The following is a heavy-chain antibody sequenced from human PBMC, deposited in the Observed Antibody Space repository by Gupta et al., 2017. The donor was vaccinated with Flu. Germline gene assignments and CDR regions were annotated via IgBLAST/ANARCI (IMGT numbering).Heavy chain of an antibody. CDR2: ILPVLGTA. CDR1: A. CDR3: ARTKDRDSGSYFDAFDI. V-gene: IGHV1-69*01. Sequence: AISWVRQAPGKGLEWMGGILPVLGTANYAQKFQATVTITADESTRTVYMELSSLRSEDTAVYYCARTKDRDSGSYFDAFDIWGQGTMVTVSS. D-gene: IGHD1-26*01. J-gene: IGHJ3*02.